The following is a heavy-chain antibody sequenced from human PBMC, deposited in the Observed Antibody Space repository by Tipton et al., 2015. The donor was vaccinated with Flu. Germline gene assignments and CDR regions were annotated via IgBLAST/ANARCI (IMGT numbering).Heavy chain of an antibody. J-gene: IGHJ1*01. Sequence: TLSLTCTVSGGSISRYYWSWIRQPPGKGLEWIGYIYYSGSTNYNPSLKSRVAISVDTSKNQFSLKLSSVTAADTAVYYCARDLGVAVAGTGGFQHWGQGTLVTVSS. D-gene: IGHD6-19*01. CDR3: ARDLGVAVAGTGGFQH. CDR1: GGSISRYY. V-gene: IGHV4-59*01. CDR2: IYYSGST.